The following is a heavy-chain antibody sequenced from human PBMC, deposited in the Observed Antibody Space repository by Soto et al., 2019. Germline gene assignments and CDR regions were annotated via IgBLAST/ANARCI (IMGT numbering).Heavy chain of an antibody. Sequence: QVQLVQSGAEVKKPGASVKVSCKASGYTFSTYGISWVRQAPGQGLEWMGWISTYNGNTNYAQKLRGRVTMTTDTSTSTAYMGLRSLRSDDTAVFYCARDPPNFDAFDIWGQGTMVTVSS. CDR1: GYTFSTYG. J-gene: IGHJ3*02. D-gene: IGHD7-27*01. V-gene: IGHV1-18*01. CDR3: ARDPPNFDAFDI. CDR2: ISTYNGNT.